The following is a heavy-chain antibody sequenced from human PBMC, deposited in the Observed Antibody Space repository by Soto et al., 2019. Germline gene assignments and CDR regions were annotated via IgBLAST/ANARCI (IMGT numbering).Heavy chain of an antibody. J-gene: IGHJ6*02. CDR1: LHSLIRSS. CDR3: ARVGLHYFFYGLDV. CDR2: IYYSGST. V-gene: IGHV4-59*01. D-gene: IGHD2-15*01. Sequence: SEPLSRTSDAVLHSLIRSSWSWIRQPPGKGLEWIGYIYYSGSTNYNPSLKSRVTISVDTSKNQFSLKLSSVTAADTAVYYCARVGLHYFFYGLDVYRQVTTFT.